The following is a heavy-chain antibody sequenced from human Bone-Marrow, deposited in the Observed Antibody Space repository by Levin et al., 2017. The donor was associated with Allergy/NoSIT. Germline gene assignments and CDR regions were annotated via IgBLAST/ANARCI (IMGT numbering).Heavy chain of an antibody. V-gene: IGHV1-69*13. Sequence: ASVKVSCKASGGTFSSYAISWVRQAPGQGLEWMGGIIPIFGTANYAQKFQGRVTITADESTSTAYMELSSLRSEDTAVYYCARVAAYYGSGSYSSNFDYWGQGTLVTVSS. CDR3: ARVAAYYGSGSYSSNFDY. CDR2: IIPIFGTA. J-gene: IGHJ4*02. CDR1: GGTFSSYA. D-gene: IGHD3-10*01.